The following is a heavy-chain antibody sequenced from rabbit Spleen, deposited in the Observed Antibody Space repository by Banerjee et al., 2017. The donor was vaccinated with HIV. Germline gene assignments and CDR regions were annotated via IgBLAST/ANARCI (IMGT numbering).Heavy chain of an antibody. D-gene: IGHD6-1*01. Sequence: QQQLEESGGGLVKPGGTLTLTCKGSGIDFSSYSYMCWVRQAPGKGLELIACIYTSSGSTWYASWVNGRFTISSHNAQNTLYLQLNSLTAADTATYFCVRSGGGAGYGLYLWGQGTLVTVS. J-gene: IGHJ6*01. V-gene: IGHV1S43*01. CDR1: GIDFSSYSY. CDR3: VRSGGGAGYGLYL. CDR2: IYTSSGST.